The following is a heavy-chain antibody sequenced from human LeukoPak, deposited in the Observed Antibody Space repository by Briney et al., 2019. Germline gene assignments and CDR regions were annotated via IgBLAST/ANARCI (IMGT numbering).Heavy chain of an antibody. CDR2: IYDSGST. CDR3: ARQGAYYYYGMDV. D-gene: IGHD2-21*01. V-gene: IGHV4-59*08. J-gene: IGHJ6*02. CDR1: GGSISSFY. Sequence: SETLSLTCTVSGGSISSFYWSWIRQPPGKGLEWIGDIYDSGSTNYNPSLNSRVTISVDTSKNQFSLKLSSVTAADTAIYNCARQGAYYYYGMDVWGHGTTVTVSS.